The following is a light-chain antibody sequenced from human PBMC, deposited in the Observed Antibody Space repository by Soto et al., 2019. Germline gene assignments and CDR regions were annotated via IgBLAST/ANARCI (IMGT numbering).Light chain of an antibody. CDR2: DAS. CDR1: QTINNK. CDR3: QQYDNLPLT. Sequence: DIQMTQSPSTLSASVGDRVTITCRASQTINNKLAWYQKKPGKAPKLLIYDASNLETGVPSRFSGSGSGTDFTFTISSLQPEDIATYYCQQYDNLPLTFGGGTKVEIK. V-gene: IGKV1-33*01. J-gene: IGKJ4*01.